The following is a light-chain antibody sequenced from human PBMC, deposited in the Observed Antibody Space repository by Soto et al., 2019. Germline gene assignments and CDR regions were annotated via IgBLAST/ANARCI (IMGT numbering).Light chain of an antibody. J-gene: IGLJ1*01. CDR1: SSDVGSYNL. V-gene: IGLV2-23*01. Sequence: QSVLTQPASVSGSPGQSITISCTGTSSDVGSYNLVSWYQQHPGKAPKLMIYEGSKRPSGVSNRFSGSKSGNTASLTISGVQAEDEADYYCCSNGGSSTYVFGTGTKVTVL. CDR3: CSNGGSSTYV. CDR2: EGS.